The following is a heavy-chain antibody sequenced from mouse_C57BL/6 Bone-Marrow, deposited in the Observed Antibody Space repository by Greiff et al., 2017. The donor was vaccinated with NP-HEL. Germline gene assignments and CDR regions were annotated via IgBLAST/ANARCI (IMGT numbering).Heavy chain of an antibody. D-gene: IGHD2-5*01. CDR1: GYTFTTYP. CDR3: ARSYYYYSNYGSAMDY. CDR2: FHPYNDDT. V-gene: IGHV1-47*01. Sequence: VQVVESGAELVKPGASVKMSCKASGYTFTTYPIEWMKQNHGKSLEWIGNFHPYNDDTKYNEKFKGKATLTVEKSSSTVYLELSRLTSDDSAVYYCARSYYYYSNYGSAMDYWGQGTSVTVSS. J-gene: IGHJ4*01.